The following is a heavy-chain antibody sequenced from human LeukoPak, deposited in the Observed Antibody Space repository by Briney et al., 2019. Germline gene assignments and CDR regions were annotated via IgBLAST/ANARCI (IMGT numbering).Heavy chain of an antibody. Sequence: KPSETLSLTCTVSGGSISSSSYYWGWIRQPPGKGLEWIGSIYYSGSTYYNPSLKSRVTISVDTSKNQFSLKLSSVTAADTAVYYCARKGSSYRRAYFDYWGQGTLVTVSS. D-gene: IGHD6-13*01. CDR1: GGSISSSSYY. J-gene: IGHJ4*02. CDR3: ARKGSSYRRAYFDY. V-gene: IGHV4-39*01. CDR2: IYYSGST.